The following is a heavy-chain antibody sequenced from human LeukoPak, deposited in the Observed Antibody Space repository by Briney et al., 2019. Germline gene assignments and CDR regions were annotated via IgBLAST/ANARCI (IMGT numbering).Heavy chain of an antibody. V-gene: IGHV1-2*02. CDR1: GYTFTGYY. J-gene: IGHJ4*02. CDR3: ARAHKVMITFGGVIAGPDY. CDR2: INPNSGGT. Sequence: GASVKVSCKASGYTFTGYYMHWVRQAPGQGLEWMGWINPNSGGTNYAQKFQGRVTMTRDTSISTAYMELSRLRSDATAVYYCARAHKVMITFGGVIAGPDYWGQGTLVTVSS. D-gene: IGHD3-16*02.